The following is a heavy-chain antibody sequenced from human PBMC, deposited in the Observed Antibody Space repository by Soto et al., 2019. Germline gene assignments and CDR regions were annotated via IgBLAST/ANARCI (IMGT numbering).Heavy chain of an antibody. D-gene: IGHD3-16*01. Sequence: EVQVLESGGDLVQPGGSLRLSCAASGFTFSSYAMTWVRQAPGKGLEWVSGIGGSGAATYYADSVKGRFTISRDNSKNTLYLQMNSLRAEDTAVYYCAKGKLGDYYYMGVWGKGTTVTVSS. CDR1: GFTFSSYA. J-gene: IGHJ6*03. V-gene: IGHV3-23*01. CDR2: IGGSGAAT. CDR3: AKGKLGDYYYMGV.